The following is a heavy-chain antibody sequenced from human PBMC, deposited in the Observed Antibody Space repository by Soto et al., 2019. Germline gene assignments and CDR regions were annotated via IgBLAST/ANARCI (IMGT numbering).Heavy chain of an antibody. CDR2: IIPIFGTA. D-gene: IGHD5-18*01. Sequence: GASVKVSCKASGGTFSSYAISWVRQAPGQGLEWMGGIIPIFGTANYAQKFQGRVTITADKSTSTAYMELSSLRSEDTAVYYCARELVSYSYGPYYFDYWGQGTLVTVSS. V-gene: IGHV1-69*06. J-gene: IGHJ4*02. CDR3: ARELVSYSYGPYYFDY. CDR1: GGTFSSYA.